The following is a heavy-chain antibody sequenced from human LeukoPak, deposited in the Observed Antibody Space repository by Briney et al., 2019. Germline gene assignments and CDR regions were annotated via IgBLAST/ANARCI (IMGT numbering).Heavy chain of an antibody. V-gene: IGHV4-30-4*08. CDR1: GCSISSGDYY. J-gene: IGHJ5*02. CDR2: IYYSGST. Sequence: SQTLSLTCTVSGCSISSGDYYWSWIRQPPGKGLEWIGYIYYSGSTYYNPSLKSQVTISVDTSKNQFSLKLSSVTAADTAVYYCARQSKMGINWFDPWGQGTLVTVSS. CDR3: ARQSKMGINWFDP. D-gene: IGHD7-27*01.